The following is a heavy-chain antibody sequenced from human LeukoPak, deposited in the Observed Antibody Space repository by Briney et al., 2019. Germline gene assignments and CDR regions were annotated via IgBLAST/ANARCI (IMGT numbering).Heavy chain of an antibody. V-gene: IGHV4-61*02. CDR1: GGSISSGSYH. CDR2: IYTSGST. CDR3: ASNDFWSGYPLYYYYMDV. D-gene: IGHD3-3*01. Sequence: SETLSLTCTVSGGSISSGSYHWSWIRQPAGKGLEWIGRIYTSGSTNYNPSLKSRVTISVDTSKNQFSLKLSSVTAADTAVYYCASNDFWSGYPLYYYYMDVWGKGTTVTVSS. J-gene: IGHJ6*03.